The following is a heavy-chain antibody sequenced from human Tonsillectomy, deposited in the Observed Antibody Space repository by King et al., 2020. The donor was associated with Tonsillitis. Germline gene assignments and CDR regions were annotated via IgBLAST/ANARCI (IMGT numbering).Heavy chain of an antibody. Sequence: QLVQSGAEVKKPGESLKISCKGSGYSFTSYWIGWVRQMPGKGLEWMGIIYPGDSDTRYSPSFQGQVTISADKSISTAYLQWSSLKASDTAMYYCARRDLSSGYPMYYFDYWGQGTLVTVSS. D-gene: IGHD3-22*01. J-gene: IGHJ4*02. CDR3: ARRDLSSGYPMYYFDY. CDR1: GYSFTSYW. CDR2: IYPGDSDT. V-gene: IGHV5-51*01.